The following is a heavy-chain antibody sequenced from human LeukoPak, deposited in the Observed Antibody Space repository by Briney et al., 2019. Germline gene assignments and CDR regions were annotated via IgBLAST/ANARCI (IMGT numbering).Heavy chain of an antibody. D-gene: IGHD4-17*01. CDR3: ARNDYGAFDI. CDR1: GFIFSSYS. CDR2: ISSSGSTI. J-gene: IGHJ3*02. Sequence: GGSLRLSCAASGFIFSSYSMNWVRQAPGKGLEWVSYISSSGSTIYYADSVKGRFTISRDNAKNSLYLQMNSLRAEDTAVYYCARNDYGAFDIWGQGTMVTVSS. V-gene: IGHV3-48*04.